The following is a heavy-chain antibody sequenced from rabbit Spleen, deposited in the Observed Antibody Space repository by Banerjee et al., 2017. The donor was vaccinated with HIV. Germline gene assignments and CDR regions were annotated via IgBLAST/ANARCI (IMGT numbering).Heavy chain of an antibody. CDR1: EFSFSNKYY. Sequence: QSLEESGGDMVKPGASLTLTCTASEFSFSNKYYICWVRQAPGKGPEWIGCIYPDGSGSTAYANWAKGRFTISKTSSTTVTLQMTSLTAADTATYFCAKGSAAMTMMITGYYFNLWGPGTLVTVS. CDR3: AKGSAAMTMMITGYYFNL. J-gene: IGHJ4*01. V-gene: IGHV1S40*01. D-gene: IGHD2-1*01. CDR2: IYPDGSGST.